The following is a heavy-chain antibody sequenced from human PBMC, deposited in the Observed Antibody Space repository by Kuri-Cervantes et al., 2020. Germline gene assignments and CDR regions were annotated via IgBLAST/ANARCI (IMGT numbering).Heavy chain of an antibody. V-gene: IGHV3-33*01. CDR1: GLTFKNYG. CDR3: ARDSPIVGATEYFQH. CDR2: IWYDGSNK. J-gene: IGHJ1*01. D-gene: IGHD1-26*01. Sequence: GESLKISCAASGLTFKNYGMHWVRQAPGKGLEWVTFIWYDGSNKYYADSVKGRFTISRDNSKNTLYLQMNSLRAEDTAVYYCARDSPIVGATEYFQHWGQGTLVTVSS.